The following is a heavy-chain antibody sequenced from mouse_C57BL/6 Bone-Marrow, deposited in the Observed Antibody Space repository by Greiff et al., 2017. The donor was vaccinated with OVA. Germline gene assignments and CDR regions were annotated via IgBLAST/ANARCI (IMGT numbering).Heavy chain of an antibody. V-gene: IGHV1-42*01. Sequence: VQLKESGPELVKPGVSVKISCKASGYSFTGYYMNWVKQSPEKSLEWIGEINPSTGGTTYNQKFKAKATLTVDKSSSTAYMQLKSLTSEDSAVYYCASPYDYDVGYWYFDVWGTGTTVTVSS. CDR1: GYSFTGYY. J-gene: IGHJ1*03. CDR2: INPSTGGT. D-gene: IGHD2-4*01. CDR3: ASPYDYDVGYWYFDV.